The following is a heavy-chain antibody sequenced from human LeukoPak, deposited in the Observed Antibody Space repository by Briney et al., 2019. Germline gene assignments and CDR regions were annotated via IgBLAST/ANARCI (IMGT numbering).Heavy chain of an antibody. CDR1: GGTFSSYA. CDR3: ARDTYSGSYYPTYYFDY. Sequence: GASVKVSCTASGGTFSSYAISWVRQAPGQGLEWMGGIIPIFGTANYAQKFQGRVTITADESTSTAYMELSSLRSEDTAVYYCARDTYSGSYYPTYYFDYWGQGTLVTVSS. J-gene: IGHJ4*02. D-gene: IGHD1-26*01. CDR2: IIPIFGTA. V-gene: IGHV1-69*13.